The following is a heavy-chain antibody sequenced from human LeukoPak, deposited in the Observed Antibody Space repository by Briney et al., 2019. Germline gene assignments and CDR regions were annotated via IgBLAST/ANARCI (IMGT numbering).Heavy chain of an antibody. CDR1: GYTLTELS. CDR2: FDPEDGET. J-gene: IGHJ5*02. D-gene: IGHD1-26*01. CDR3: ATVRLRRIVGATGDWFDP. Sequence: ASVKVSCKVSGYTLTELSMHWVRQAPGKGHERMGGFDPEDGETIYAQKCQGRVTITEDTSTDTAYMELSSLRSEATAVYYCATVRLRRIVGATGDWFDPWGQGTLVTVSS. V-gene: IGHV1-24*01.